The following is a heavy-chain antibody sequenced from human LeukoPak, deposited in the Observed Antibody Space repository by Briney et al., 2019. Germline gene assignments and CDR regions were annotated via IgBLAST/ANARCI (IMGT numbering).Heavy chain of an antibody. Sequence: SETLSLTCAVYGGSFSGYYWSGIRQPPGEGLEWIGEINHSGSTNYNPSLKSRVTISVDTSKNQFSLKLSSVTAADTAVYYCARHKTMVRGVIGQAPRGWFDPSGQRTLVTVSS. CDR3: ARHKTMVRGVIGQAPRGWFDP. CDR2: INHSGST. D-gene: IGHD3-10*01. CDR1: GGSFSGYY. J-gene: IGHJ5*02. V-gene: IGHV4-34*01.